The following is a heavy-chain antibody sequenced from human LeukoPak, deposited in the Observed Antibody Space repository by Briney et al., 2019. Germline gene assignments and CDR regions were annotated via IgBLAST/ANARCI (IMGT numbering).Heavy chain of an antibody. CDR1: GYTFTSYW. Sequence: GESLKISCKGSGYTFTSYWIGWVRQMPGKGLEWMGIIYPADSDTRYSPSFQGQVTISADKSISSAYLQWSSLKASDTALYYCARIYRSKDVWGQGTTVTVSS. D-gene: IGHD3-16*02. J-gene: IGHJ6*02. V-gene: IGHV5-51*01. CDR2: IYPADSDT. CDR3: ARIYRSKDV.